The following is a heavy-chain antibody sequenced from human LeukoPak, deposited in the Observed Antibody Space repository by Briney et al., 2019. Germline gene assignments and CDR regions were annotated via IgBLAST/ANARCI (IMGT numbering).Heavy chain of an antibody. J-gene: IGHJ3*02. V-gene: IGHV3-23*01. CDR2: ISGSGGST. D-gene: IGHD3-10*01. Sequence: GGSLRLSCAASGFTFSSYAMSWARQAPGKGLEWVSAISGSGGSTYYADSVKGRFTISRDNSKNTLYLQMNSLRAEDTAVYYCAKLGGNYGSGSYQAFDIWGQGTMVTVSS. CDR1: GFTFSSYA. CDR3: AKLGGNYGSGSYQAFDI.